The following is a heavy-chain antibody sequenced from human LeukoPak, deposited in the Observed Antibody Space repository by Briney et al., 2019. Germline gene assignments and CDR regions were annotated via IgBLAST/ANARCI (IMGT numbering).Heavy chain of an antibody. CDR1: GFAFSSYA. CDR3: ASRATVTTDRFWFDP. J-gene: IGHJ5*02. Sequence: GGSLRLSCAASGFAFSSYAMHWVRQAPGKGLEWVAVISYDGSNKYYADSVKGRFTISRDNSKNTLYLQMNSLRAEDTAVYYCASRATVTTDRFWFDPWGQGTLVTVSS. V-gene: IGHV3-30*14. D-gene: IGHD4-11*01. CDR2: ISYDGSNK.